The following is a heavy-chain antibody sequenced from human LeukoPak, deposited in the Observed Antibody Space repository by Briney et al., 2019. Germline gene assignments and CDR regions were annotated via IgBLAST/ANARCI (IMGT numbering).Heavy chain of an antibody. D-gene: IGHD5-24*01. J-gene: IGHJ4*02. CDR3: ARGLTSQMATISCDY. V-gene: IGHV3-33*01. CDR1: GFTFSSYG. CDR2: IWYDGSNK. Sequence: GGSLRLSCAASGFTFSSYGMHWVRQAPGKGLEWVAVIWYDGSNKYYADSVKGRFTISRDNSKNTLYLQMNSLRAEDTAVYYCARGLTSQMATISCDYWGQGTLATVSS.